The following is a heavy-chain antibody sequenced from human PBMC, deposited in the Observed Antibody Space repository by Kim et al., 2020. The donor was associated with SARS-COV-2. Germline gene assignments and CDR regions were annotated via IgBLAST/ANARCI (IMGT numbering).Heavy chain of an antibody. CDR2: IYYSGST. V-gene: IGHV4-31*03. CDR1: GFSISSGGYY. CDR3: SRGPLKNPVPLGYYYYFGMDV. J-gene: IGHJ6*02. Sequence: SETLSLTCTVSGFSISSGGYYWSWLRQHSGKGLEWIGYIYYSGSTYYNPSLKSRVTISVDTSKNLFSLKLSSVTAADPAVCYCSRGPLKNPVPLGYYYYFGMDVWGQGTTVTVSS.